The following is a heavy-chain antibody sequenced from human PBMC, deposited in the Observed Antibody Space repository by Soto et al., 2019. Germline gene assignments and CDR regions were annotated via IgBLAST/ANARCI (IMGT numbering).Heavy chain of an antibody. V-gene: IGHV3-11*05. Sequence: PGGSLRLSCAASGFTFSDFYMTWIRQAPGKGLEWVSHISSSSSHTNYADSVKGRFTVSRDNANNSLYLEMNNLRADDTAVYFWARDGDTYGNGFFDSWGQGTLVTVSS. CDR3: ARDGDTYGNGFFDS. D-gene: IGHD5-18*01. CDR1: GFTFSDFY. CDR2: ISSSSSHT. J-gene: IGHJ4*02.